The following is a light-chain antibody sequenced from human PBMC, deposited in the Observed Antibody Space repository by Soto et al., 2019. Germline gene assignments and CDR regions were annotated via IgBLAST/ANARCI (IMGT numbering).Light chain of an antibody. V-gene: IGKV3-20*01. CDR3: QQYGSSPRK. CDR1: QSVSSCY. Sequence: EIVLTQSPGTLSLSPGERATLSCRASQSVSSCYLAWYQQKPGQAPSLLIYGASSRAAGIPDRFSGSGSGTDFTLTISRLEPEDFAVYYCQQYGSSPRKFGQGTKVEIK. J-gene: IGKJ1*01. CDR2: GAS.